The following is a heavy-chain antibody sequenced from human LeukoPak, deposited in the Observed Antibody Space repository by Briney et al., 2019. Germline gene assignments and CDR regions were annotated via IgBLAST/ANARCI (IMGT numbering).Heavy chain of an antibody. Sequence: SVKVSCKASGGTFSSYDISWVRQAPGQGLEWMGRIIPIFGIANYAQKFQGRVTITADKSTSTAYMELSSLRSEDAAVYYCAIGLGADYGGNSGVGGMDVWGQGTTVTVSS. J-gene: IGHJ6*02. CDR1: GGTFSSYD. D-gene: IGHD4-23*01. CDR3: AIGLGADYGGNSGVGGMDV. V-gene: IGHV1-69*04. CDR2: IIPIFGIA.